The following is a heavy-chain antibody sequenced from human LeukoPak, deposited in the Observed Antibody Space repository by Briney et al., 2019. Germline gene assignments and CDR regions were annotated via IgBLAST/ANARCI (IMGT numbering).Heavy chain of an antibody. CDR1: GFTFSSYA. D-gene: IGHD3-10*01. Sequence: GGSLRLSCAASGFTFSSYAMSWVRQAPGKGLEWVSVISGSGGTTYYADSMKGLFIISRDNSKNTLYLQMNSLRAEDTAVYYCAKSYYYASARVVSNDFFDYWGQGTLVTVSS. V-gene: IGHV3-23*01. CDR2: ISGSGGTT. CDR3: AKSYYYASARVVSNDFFDY. J-gene: IGHJ4*02.